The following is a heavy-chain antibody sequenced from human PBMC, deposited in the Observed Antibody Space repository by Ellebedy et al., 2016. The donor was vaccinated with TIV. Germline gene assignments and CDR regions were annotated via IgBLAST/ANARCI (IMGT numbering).Heavy chain of an antibody. CDR3: ARDPSLGANWFYYMDV. J-gene: IGHJ6*04. CDR2: ISSSSANI. D-gene: IGHD1-26*01. CDR1: GFSFSNYA. Sequence: GESLKISCAVSGFSFSNYAMNWVRQAPGKRLEWVSYISSSSANIHYADSVKGRFTVSRDNAKNSLFLQMNSLRAEDTAVYYCARDPSLGANWFYYMDVWGKGTTVTVSS. V-gene: IGHV3-48*04.